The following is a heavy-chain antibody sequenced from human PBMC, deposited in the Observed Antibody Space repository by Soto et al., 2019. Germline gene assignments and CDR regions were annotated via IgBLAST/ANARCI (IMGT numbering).Heavy chain of an antibody. V-gene: IGHV3-23*01. CDR1: GFTFSDYG. CDR2: ISRSGENT. CDR3: AKVRGLVSPHS. D-gene: IGHD3-9*01. J-gene: IGHJ4*02. Sequence: GGSLRLSCAASGFTFSDYGMAWVRQAPGKGLEWVSGISRSGENTYYIDAVKGRFTVSRDDSKNTVYLQMNSLRVEDTARYYCAKVRGLVSPHSWGQGTLVTV.